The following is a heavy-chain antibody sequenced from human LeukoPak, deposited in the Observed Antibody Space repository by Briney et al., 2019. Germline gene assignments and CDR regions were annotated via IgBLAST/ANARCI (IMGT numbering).Heavy chain of an antibody. D-gene: IGHD2-2*01. J-gene: IGHJ4*02. CDR1: GGSFSGYY. V-gene: IGHV4-34*01. CDR2: INHSGST. Sequence: PSETLSLTCAVYGGSFSGYYWSWIRQPPGKGLEWIGEINHSGSTNYNPSLKSRVTISVDTSKNQFSLKLSSVTAADTAVYYCARLRYCSSTSCEDYWGQGTLVTVSS. CDR3: ARLRYCSSTSCEDY.